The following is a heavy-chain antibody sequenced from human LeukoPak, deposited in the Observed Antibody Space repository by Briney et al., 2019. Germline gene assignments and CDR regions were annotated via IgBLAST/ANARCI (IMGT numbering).Heavy chain of an antibody. D-gene: IGHD2-2*01. V-gene: IGHV5-51*01. CDR1: GYSFSNYW. J-gene: IGHJ4*02. Sequence: GESLKISCKGSGYSFSNYWIGWVRQMPGKGLEWMGFIYPGETNTRYSPSFQGQVTISADKSISTAYLQWSSLKASDTAMYYCARQGAYCSSTSCSLYRREFDYWGQGTLVTVSS. CDR2: IYPGETNT. CDR3: ARQGAYCSSTSCSLYRREFDY.